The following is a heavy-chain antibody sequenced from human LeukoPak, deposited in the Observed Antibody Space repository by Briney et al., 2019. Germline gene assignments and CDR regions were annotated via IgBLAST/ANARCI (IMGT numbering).Heavy chain of an antibody. D-gene: IGHD3-10*01. V-gene: IGHV1-3*01. CDR2: INAGNGNT. CDR3: ARDSIAHYYGSGSYTDY. Sequence: ASVKVSCKASGYTFTSYAMHWVRQAPGQRLEWMGWINAGNGNTKYSQKFQGRVTITRDTSASTAYMELSSLRSDDTAAYYCARDSIAHYYGSGSYTDYWGQGTLVTVSS. J-gene: IGHJ4*02. CDR1: GYTFTSYA.